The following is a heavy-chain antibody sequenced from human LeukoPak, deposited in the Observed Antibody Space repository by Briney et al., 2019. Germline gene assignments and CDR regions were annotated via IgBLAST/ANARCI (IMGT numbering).Heavy chain of an antibody. Sequence: PGGSLRLSCVASGFTFSYAWMNWVRQAPGKGLEWVGRIKSKSDGGATDYTAPVKGRFTISRDDSENTLYLHMNSLGTGDAGVYYCYTGLVGGGYDAKGPEKWGQGTLVTVPS. CDR3: YTGLVGGGYDAKGPEK. D-gene: IGHD5-12*01. CDR2: IKSKSDGGAT. CDR1: GFTFSYAW. V-gene: IGHV3-15*01. J-gene: IGHJ4*02.